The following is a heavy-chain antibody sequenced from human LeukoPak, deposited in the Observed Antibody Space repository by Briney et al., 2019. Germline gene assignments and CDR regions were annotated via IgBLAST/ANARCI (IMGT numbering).Heavy chain of an antibody. CDR2: IYYSGST. Sequence: SETLSLTCSVSGGSISSYYWSWIRQPPGKGLGWIGYIYYSGSTHYNPSLKSRVTISVDTSKSQFSLKLTSVTAADTAVYYCARDMGSVAGHDYWGQGTLVTVSS. D-gene: IGHD6-13*01. V-gene: IGHV4-59*01. CDR3: ARDMGSVAGHDY. CDR1: GGSISSYY. J-gene: IGHJ4*02.